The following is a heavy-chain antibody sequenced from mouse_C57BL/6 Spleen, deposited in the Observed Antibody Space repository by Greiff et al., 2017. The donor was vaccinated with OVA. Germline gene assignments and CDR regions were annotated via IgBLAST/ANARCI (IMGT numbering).Heavy chain of an antibody. CDR3: ARFNYGSSSSLFDY. CDR1: GYTFTSYG. Sequence: VHLVESGAELARPGASVKLSCKASGYTFTSYGISWVKQRTGQGLEWIGEIYPRSGNTYYNEKFKGKATLTADKSSSTAYMELRSLTSEDSAVYFCARFNYGSSSSLFDYWGQGTTLTVSS. CDR2: IYPRSGNT. J-gene: IGHJ2*01. V-gene: IGHV1-81*01. D-gene: IGHD1-1*01.